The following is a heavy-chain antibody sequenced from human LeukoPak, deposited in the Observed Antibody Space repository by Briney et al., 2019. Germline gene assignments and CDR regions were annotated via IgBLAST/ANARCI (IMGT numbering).Heavy chain of an antibody. D-gene: IGHD3-3*02. J-gene: IGHJ4*02. V-gene: IGHV3-23*01. Sequence: GGSLXXSCAASGFTFSSYAMSWVRQAPGKGVEGVSAISGSGGSTYYADSVKGRFTISRENSKKTLYMQMNRLRAEDTAVYYCAKDSPEAHFWSGYTFYFDYWGQGTLVTVSS. CDR2: ISGSGGST. CDR1: GFTFSSYA. CDR3: AKDSPEAHFWSGYTFYFDY.